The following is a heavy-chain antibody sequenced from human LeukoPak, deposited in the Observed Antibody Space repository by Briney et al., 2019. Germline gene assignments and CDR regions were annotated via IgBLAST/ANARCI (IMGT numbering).Heavy chain of an antibody. CDR3: AKGSSTWFDAFDI. V-gene: IGHV3-23*01. J-gene: IGHJ3*02. D-gene: IGHD6-13*01. Sequence: PGGALRLSCAASGFTLSSYAMSWVRQAPGRGLEWVSAISVSGGSTYYADSVKGRFTISRDNSKNPLYLQMNSLRAEDTAVYYCAKGSSTWFDAFDIWGQGTMVTVSS. CDR1: GFTLSSYA. CDR2: ISVSGGST.